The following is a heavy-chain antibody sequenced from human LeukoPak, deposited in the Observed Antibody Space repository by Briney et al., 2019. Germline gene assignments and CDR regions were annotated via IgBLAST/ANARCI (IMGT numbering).Heavy chain of an antibody. D-gene: IGHD3-22*01. CDR1: GGSISSYY. V-gene: IGHV4-4*07. CDR3: ARDRYDSSGYYLPYYFDY. CDR2: IYISGST. Sequence: SETLSLTCTVSGGSISSYYWSWIRQPAGKGLEWIGRIYISGSTNYNPSLKSRVTMSVDTSKNQFSLKLSSVTAADTAVYYCARDRYDSSGYYLPYYFDYWGQGTLVTVSS. J-gene: IGHJ4*02.